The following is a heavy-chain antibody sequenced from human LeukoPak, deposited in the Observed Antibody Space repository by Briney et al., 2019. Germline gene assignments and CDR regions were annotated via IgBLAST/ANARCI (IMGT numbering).Heavy chain of an antibody. D-gene: IGHD3-10*01. Sequence: GASVKVSCKASGGTFSSYAISWVRQAPGQGLEWMGWINPNSGGTNYAQKFQGRVTMTRDTSISTAYMELSRLRSDDTAVYYCAREPMVRGYYYMDVWGKGTTVTISS. CDR2: INPNSGGT. CDR3: AREPMVRGYYYMDV. J-gene: IGHJ6*03. V-gene: IGHV1-2*02. CDR1: GGTFSSYA.